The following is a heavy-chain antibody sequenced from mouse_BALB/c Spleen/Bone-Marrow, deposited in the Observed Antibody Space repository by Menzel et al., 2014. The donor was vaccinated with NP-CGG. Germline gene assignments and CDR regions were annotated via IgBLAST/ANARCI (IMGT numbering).Heavy chain of an antibody. CDR1: GYTFTSYV. Sequence: EVQLQQSGPELVKPGASVKMSCKASGYTFTSYVMHWVKQKPGQGLEWIGCINPYNDGTKYNEKFKGKATLTSDKSSSTAYMELSSLTSEDSAVYYCAKGDNYRYDFDYWGQGTTLTVSS. J-gene: IGHJ2*01. D-gene: IGHD2-14*01. V-gene: IGHV1-14*01. CDR2: INPYNDGT. CDR3: AKGDNYRYDFDY.